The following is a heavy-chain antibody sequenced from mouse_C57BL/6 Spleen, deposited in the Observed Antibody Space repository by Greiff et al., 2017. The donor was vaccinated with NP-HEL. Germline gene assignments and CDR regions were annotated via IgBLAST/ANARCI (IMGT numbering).Heavy chain of an antibody. Sequence: QVHVKQPGAELVKPGASVKLSCKASGYTFTSYWMHWVKQRPGQGLEWIGMIHPNSGSTNYNEKFKSKATLTVDKSSSTAYMQLSSLTSEDSAVYYCARYDGSSHWYFDVWGTGTTVTVSS. CDR1: GYTFTSYW. V-gene: IGHV1-64*01. CDR2: IHPNSGST. CDR3: ARYDGSSHWYFDV. D-gene: IGHD1-1*01. J-gene: IGHJ1*03.